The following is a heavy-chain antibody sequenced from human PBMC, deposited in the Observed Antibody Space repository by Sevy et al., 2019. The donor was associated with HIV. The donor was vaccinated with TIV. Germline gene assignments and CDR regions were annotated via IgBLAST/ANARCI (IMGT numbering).Heavy chain of an antibody. CDR3: ASHYYDTTGYYYPLDY. CDR1: GFTFSTYA. D-gene: IGHD3-22*01. J-gene: IGHJ4*02. CDR2: ISDDGNNK. Sequence: GGSLRLSCTASGFTFSTYAMYWVRQAPGKGLRWVAVISDDGNNKDYADSVKGRLTVSRDNSKNTLYLQMYSLRAEDTAVYYCASHYYDTTGYYYPLDYWGQGTLVTVSS. V-gene: IGHV3-30*04.